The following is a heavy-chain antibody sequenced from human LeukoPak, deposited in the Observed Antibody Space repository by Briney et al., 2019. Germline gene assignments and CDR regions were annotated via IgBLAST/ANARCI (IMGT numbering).Heavy chain of an antibody. CDR3: ARDLGFDFWSGSFDY. Sequence: PGRSLRLSCAASGFTFSSYAMHWVRQAPGKGLEWVAVISYDGSNKYYADSVKGRFTISRDNSKNTLYLQMNSLRAEDTAVYYCARDLGFDFWSGSFDYWGQGTLVTVSS. J-gene: IGHJ4*02. CDR2: ISYDGSNK. D-gene: IGHD3-3*01. V-gene: IGHV3-30*01. CDR1: GFTFSSYA.